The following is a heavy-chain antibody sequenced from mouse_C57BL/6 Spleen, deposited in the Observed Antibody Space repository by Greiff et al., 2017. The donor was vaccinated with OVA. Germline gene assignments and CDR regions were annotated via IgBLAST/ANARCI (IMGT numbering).Heavy chain of an antibody. Sequence: VQLQQSGPELVKPGASVKISCKASGYAFSSSWMNWVKQRPGKGLEWIGRIYPGDGDTNYNGKFKGKATLTADKSSSTAYMQLSSLTSEDSAVYFCARWRQLRGFDYWGQGTTLTVSS. CDR3: ARWRQLRGFDY. V-gene: IGHV1-82*01. CDR1: GYAFSSSW. J-gene: IGHJ2*01. CDR2: IYPGDGDT. D-gene: IGHD3-2*02.